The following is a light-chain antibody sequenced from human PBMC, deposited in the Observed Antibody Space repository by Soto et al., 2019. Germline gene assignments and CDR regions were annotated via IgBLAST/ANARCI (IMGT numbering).Light chain of an antibody. V-gene: IGKV3-20*01. J-gene: IGKJ1*01. CDR1: QSVSSSY. Sequence: EIVLTQSPGTLSLSPGERATLSCRASQSVSSSYLAWYQQKAGQAPRLLIYGTSNRATGIPDRFSGSASGTDFTLTISRLEPEDFAVYYCQQYGTSRTFGQGTRWIS. CDR3: QQYGTSRT. CDR2: GTS.